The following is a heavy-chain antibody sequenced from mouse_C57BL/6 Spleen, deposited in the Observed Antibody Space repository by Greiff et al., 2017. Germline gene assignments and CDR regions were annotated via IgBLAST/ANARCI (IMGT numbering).Heavy chain of an antibody. CDR2: ISSGSSTI. Sequence: EVKVEESGGGLVKPGGSLKLSCAASGFTFSDYGMHWVRQAPEKGLEWVAYISSGSSTIYSADTVKGRFTISRDNAKNTLFLQMTSLRSEDTAMYYCARRLGQGYAMDYWGQGTSVTVSS. D-gene: IGHD3-3*01. J-gene: IGHJ4*01. V-gene: IGHV5-17*01. CDR3: ARRLGQGYAMDY. CDR1: GFTFSDYG.